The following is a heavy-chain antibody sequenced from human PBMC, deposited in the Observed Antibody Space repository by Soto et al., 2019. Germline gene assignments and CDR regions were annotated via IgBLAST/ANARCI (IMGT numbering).Heavy chain of an antibody. J-gene: IGHJ4*02. D-gene: IGHD3-10*01. CDR1: GFTFGDFA. CDR2: IRSKGYGGTI. Sequence: PGGSLRLSCTTSGFTFGDFAMGWFRQAPGKGLEWVGFIRSKGYGGTIEYAASVKGRFTISRDESKGIADLHMNSPKIEDTALYYCARGLWFGELFYAYFDYWGLGTLVTVSS. CDR3: ARGLWFGELFYAYFDY. V-gene: IGHV3-49*03.